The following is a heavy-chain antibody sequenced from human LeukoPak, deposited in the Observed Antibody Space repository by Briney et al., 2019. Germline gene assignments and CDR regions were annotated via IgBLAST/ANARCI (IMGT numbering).Heavy chain of an antibody. CDR1: GFTFSSYW. Sequence: PGGSLRLSCAASGFTFSSYWMSWVRQAPGKGLEWVANIKLDGSEKYYVDSVKGRFTISRDNAKNSLYLQMNSLRAEDTAVYYCARRCSSTSCHGFDYWGQGTLVTVSS. V-gene: IGHV3-7*01. D-gene: IGHD2-2*01. CDR2: IKLDGSEK. CDR3: ARRCSSTSCHGFDY. J-gene: IGHJ4*02.